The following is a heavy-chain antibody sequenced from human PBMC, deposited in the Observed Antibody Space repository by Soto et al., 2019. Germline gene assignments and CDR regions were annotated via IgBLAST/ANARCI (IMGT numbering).Heavy chain of an antibody. V-gene: IGHV1-3*01. CDR3: ARSTTAALDWFDP. CDR1: GYTFTSYA. Sequence: ASVKVSCKASGYTFTSYAMHWVRQAPGQRLEWMGWINAGNGNTKYSQKFQGRVTITRDTPASTVYMELSSLRSEDTAVYYCARSTTAALDWFDPCGQGTLVTVSS. J-gene: IGHJ5*02. D-gene: IGHD6-25*01. CDR2: INAGNGNT.